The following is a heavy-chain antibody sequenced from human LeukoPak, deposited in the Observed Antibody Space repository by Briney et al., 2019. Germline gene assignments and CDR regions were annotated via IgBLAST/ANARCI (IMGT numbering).Heavy chain of an antibody. V-gene: IGHV3-30*02. CDR3: AKDSGGNQFSYYMDV. J-gene: IGHJ6*03. CDR1: GFTFSNYG. D-gene: IGHD4-23*01. Sequence: GGSLRLSCAASGFTFSNYGIHWVRQAPGKGLEWVAFIWYDGSNKYYADSVKGRFTISRDNSRNTLYLQMNSLRAEDTAVYYCAKDSGGNQFSYYMDVWSKGTTVTVSS. CDR2: IWYDGSNK.